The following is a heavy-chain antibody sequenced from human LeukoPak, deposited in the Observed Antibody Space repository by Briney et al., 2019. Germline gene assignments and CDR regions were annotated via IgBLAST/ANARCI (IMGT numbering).Heavy chain of an antibody. J-gene: IGHJ6*02. Sequence: PGRSLRLSCAASGFTFDDYVMHWVRQAPGKGLEWVSGISWNSGSIGCADSVKGRFTISRDNAKNSLYLQMNSLRAEDTALYYCVKDIRGIAASDYGMDVWGQGTTVTVSS. CDR1: GFTFDDYV. V-gene: IGHV3-9*01. D-gene: IGHD6-6*01. CDR3: VKDIRGIAASDYGMDV. CDR2: ISWNSGSI.